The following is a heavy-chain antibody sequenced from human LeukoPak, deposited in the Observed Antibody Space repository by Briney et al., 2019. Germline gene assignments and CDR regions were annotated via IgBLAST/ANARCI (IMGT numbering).Heavy chain of an antibody. CDR3: ARSPPLNYYDSRGYGTNFDY. Sequence: GGSLRLSCAASGFTFSDFYMYWIRQAPGKGLEWISYITSSGNTIYYADSVKGRFTISRDNAKNSLYLQMNSLRAEDTAVYYCARSPPLNYYDSRGYGTNFDYWGQGTLVTVSS. D-gene: IGHD3-22*01. CDR1: GFTFSDFY. CDR2: ITSSGNTI. J-gene: IGHJ4*02. V-gene: IGHV3-11*01.